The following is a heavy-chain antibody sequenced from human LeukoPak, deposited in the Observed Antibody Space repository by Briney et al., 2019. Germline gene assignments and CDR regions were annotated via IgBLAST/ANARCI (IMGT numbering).Heavy chain of an antibody. D-gene: IGHD3-10*01. CDR1: GFTLRSYA. CDR2: ISDTGDKT. Sequence: GGSLRLSCSASGFTLRSYAMGWVRQAPGKGLEWVSAISDTGDKTYYADSVKGRFTISRDNSRHTLYLQMSRLRAEDTALFYCAKMTDSTPYSSGTFDSWGQGTLVTVSS. V-gene: IGHV3-23*01. CDR3: AKMTDSTPYSSGTFDS. J-gene: IGHJ4*02.